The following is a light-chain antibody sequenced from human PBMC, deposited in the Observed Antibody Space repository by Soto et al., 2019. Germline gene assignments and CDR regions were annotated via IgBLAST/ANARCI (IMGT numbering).Light chain of an antibody. J-gene: IGKJ5*01. CDR3: QQYNNWPFS. V-gene: IGKV3-15*01. CDR1: QGVTTN. Sequence: EIRMTQSPGTLSASPGERATLSCRAAQGVTTNFAWYQQKSGQSPRLLIYDVSNRATGVPARFSGSGSETDFTLTISGLRSEDSAVYFCQQYNNWPFSFGKGTRLEIK. CDR2: DVS.